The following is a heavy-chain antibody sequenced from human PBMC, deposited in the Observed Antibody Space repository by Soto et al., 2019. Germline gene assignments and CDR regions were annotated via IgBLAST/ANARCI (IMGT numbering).Heavy chain of an antibody. J-gene: IGHJ6*02. CDR2: IRGSGGGT. V-gene: IGHV3-23*01. CDR3: AKASGRVHYGMHV. CDR1: GFPFSMFA. D-gene: IGHD3-10*01. Sequence: QTVGSLRLSCAASGFPFSMFAMNWVRQAPGKGLEWVSGIRGSGGGTYYADSVKGRFTISRDDSRNMLYLEMNTLRGEDTAVYYCAKASGRVHYGMHVWGQGTTVTVSS.